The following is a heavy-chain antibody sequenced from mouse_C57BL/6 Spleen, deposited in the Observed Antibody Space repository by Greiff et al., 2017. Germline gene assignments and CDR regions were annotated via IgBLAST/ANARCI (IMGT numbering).Heavy chain of an antibody. J-gene: IGHJ2*01. CDR3: ARELDLDYGSSYDY. D-gene: IGHD1-1*01. V-gene: IGHV1-59*01. CDR2: IDPSDSYT. CDR1: GYTFTSYW. Sequence: QVQLQQPGAELVRPGTSVKLSCKASGYTFTSYWMHWVKQRPGQGLEWIGVIDPSDSYTNYNQKFKGKATLTVDTSSSTAYMQLSSLTSEDSAVYYCARELDLDYGSSYDYWGQGTTLTVSS.